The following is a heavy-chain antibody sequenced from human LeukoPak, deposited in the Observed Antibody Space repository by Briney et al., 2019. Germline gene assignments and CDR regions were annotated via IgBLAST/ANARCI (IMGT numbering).Heavy chain of an antibody. V-gene: IGHV3-53*01. Sequence: GGSLRLSCAASGFTVSSNYMSWVRQAPGKGLEWGSVIYSGGSTYYADSVKGRFTISRDNSKNTLYLQMNSLRAEDTAVYYCARGFSGVLRYFDYWGQGTLVTVS. J-gene: IGHJ4*02. CDR3: ARGFSGVLRYFDY. D-gene: IGHD3-9*01. CDR1: GFTVSSNY. CDR2: IYSGGST.